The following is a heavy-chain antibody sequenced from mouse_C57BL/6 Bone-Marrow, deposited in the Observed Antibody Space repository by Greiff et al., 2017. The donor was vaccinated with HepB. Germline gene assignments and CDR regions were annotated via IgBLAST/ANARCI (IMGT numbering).Heavy chain of an antibody. V-gene: IGHV1-55*01. D-gene: IGHD1-1*01. Sequence: VQLQQPGAELVKPGASVKMSCKASGYTFTSYWITWVKQRPGQGLEWIGDIYPGSGSTNYNEKFKSKATLTVDTSSSTAYMQLSSLTSEDSAVYYCARERVNYYGSSLAYWGQGTLVTVSA. CDR1: GYTFTSYW. J-gene: IGHJ3*01. CDR3: ARERVNYYGSSLAY. CDR2: IYPGSGST.